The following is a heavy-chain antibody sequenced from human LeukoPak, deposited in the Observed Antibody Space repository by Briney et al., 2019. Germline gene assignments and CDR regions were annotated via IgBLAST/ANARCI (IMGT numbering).Heavy chain of an antibody. Sequence: SETLSLTCTVSGGFISSYYRSWIRQPPGKGLEWIGYIYNSGSTNYNPSLKSRVTISVDTSKNQFSLKLTSVTAADTAVYYCARKYYYGSGAFDYWGQGTLVTVSS. CDR1: GGFISSYY. CDR3: ARKYYYGSGAFDY. CDR2: IYNSGST. V-gene: IGHV4-59*01. J-gene: IGHJ4*02. D-gene: IGHD3-10*01.